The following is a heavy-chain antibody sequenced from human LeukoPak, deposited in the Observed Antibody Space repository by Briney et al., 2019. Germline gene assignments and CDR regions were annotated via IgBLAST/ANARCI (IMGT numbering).Heavy chain of an antibody. CDR3: ARGWFGESPLHY. CDR1: GGSFSGYY. Sequence: PSETLSLTCAVYGGSFSGYYWSWIRQPPGKGLEWIGYIYYSGSTNYNPSLKSRVTISVDTSKNQFSLKLSSVTAADTAVYYCARGWFGESPLHYWGQGTLVTVSS. V-gene: IGHV4-59*01. CDR2: IYYSGST. D-gene: IGHD3-10*01. J-gene: IGHJ4*02.